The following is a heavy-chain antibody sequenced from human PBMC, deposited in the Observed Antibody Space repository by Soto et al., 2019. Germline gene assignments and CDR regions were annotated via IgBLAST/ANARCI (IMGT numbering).Heavy chain of an antibody. CDR3: ASPFCRGGRCYFTY. CDR2: VYFSATT. Sequence: QLQLQESGPGLVKPSETLSLTCTVSGGSVTRSSHYWGWVRQPPGKGLEWIGTVYFSATTSYNPSRQSRVTISVDTSKNHLSLNLRSVTAAATAVYFCASPFCRGGRCYFTYWGQGTLVIVSS. D-gene: IGHD2-15*01. V-gene: IGHV4-39*01. J-gene: IGHJ4*02. CDR1: GGSVTRSSHY.